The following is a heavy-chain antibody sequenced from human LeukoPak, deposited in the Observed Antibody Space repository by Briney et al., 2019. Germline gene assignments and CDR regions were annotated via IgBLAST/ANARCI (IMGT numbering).Heavy chain of an antibody. D-gene: IGHD2-8*02. V-gene: IGHV4-59*01. Sequence: SSETLSLTCTVSGGSISSYYWSWIRQPPGKGLEWIGYIYYSGSTNYNPSLKSRVTISVDTSKNQFFLKLSSVTAADTAVYYCARDLLGVRGVRQFDYWGQGTLVTVSS. J-gene: IGHJ4*02. CDR3: ARDLLGVRGVRQFDY. CDR1: GGSISSYY. CDR2: IYYSGST.